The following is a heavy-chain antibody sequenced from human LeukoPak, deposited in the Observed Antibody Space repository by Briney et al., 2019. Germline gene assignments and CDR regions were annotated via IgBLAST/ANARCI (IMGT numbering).Heavy chain of an antibody. CDR2: IIPILGTA. J-gene: IGHJ5*02. D-gene: IGHD3-10*01. Sequence: ASVKVSCKASGGTFSSYAISWVRQAPGQGLEWMGRIIPILGTANYAQKFQGRVTITADKSTSTAYMELSSLRSEDTAVYYCASYTGLKLLWFGEAWGYNWFDPWGQGTLVTVSS. CDR1: GGTFSSYA. CDR3: ASYTGLKLLWFGEAWGYNWFDP. V-gene: IGHV1-69*04.